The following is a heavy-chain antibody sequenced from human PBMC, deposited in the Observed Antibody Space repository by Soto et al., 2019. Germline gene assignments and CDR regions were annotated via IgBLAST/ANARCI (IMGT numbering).Heavy chain of an antibody. Sequence: ASVKVSCKASGYTFTSYDIDWVRQATGQGLEWMGWMNPNSGNTGYAQKFQGRVTMTRNTSISTAYMELSSLRSEDTAVYYCVAPHIWFGELSLWGQGTLVTVSS. CDR3: VAPHIWFGELSL. J-gene: IGHJ4*02. CDR1: GYTFTSYD. D-gene: IGHD3-10*01. CDR2: MNPNSGNT. V-gene: IGHV1-8*01.